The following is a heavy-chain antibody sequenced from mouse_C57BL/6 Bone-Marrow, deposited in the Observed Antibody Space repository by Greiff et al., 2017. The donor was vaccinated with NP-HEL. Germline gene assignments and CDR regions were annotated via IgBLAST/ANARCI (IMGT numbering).Heavy chain of an antibody. D-gene: IGHD1-1*01. CDR1: GYTFTSYW. CDR2: IYPGSGST. J-gene: IGHJ3*01. Sequence: QVQLKQSGAELVKPGASVKMSCKASGYTFTSYWITWVKQRPGQGLEWIGDIYPGSGSTNYNEKFKSKATLTVDTSSSTAYMQLSSLTSEDSAVYYCARWGYGSSYDAYWGQGTLVTVSA. CDR3: ARWGYGSSYDAY. V-gene: IGHV1-55*01.